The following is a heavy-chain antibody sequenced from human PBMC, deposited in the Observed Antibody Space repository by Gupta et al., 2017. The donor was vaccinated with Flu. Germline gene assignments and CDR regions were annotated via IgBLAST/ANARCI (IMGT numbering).Heavy chain of an antibody. D-gene: IGHD6-6*01. CDR3: TREYSSSSGRAFDI. J-gene: IGHJ3*02. Sequence: EVQLVESGGGLVQPGGSLRLSCAASGFTFSSYSMNWFRQAPGKGLEWISYISSSRSTIYYADSVKGRFTISRDNAKNSLYLQMNSLRDEDTAVYYCTREYSSSSGRAFDIWGQGTMVTVSS. CDR1: GFTFSSYS. V-gene: IGHV3-48*02. CDR2: ISSSRSTI.